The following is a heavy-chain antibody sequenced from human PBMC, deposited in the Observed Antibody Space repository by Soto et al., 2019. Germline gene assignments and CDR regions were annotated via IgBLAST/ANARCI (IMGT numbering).Heavy chain of an antibody. J-gene: IGHJ4*02. CDR1: GYTLTELS. CDR3: TTGQRPIRFLEWLSRYYFDY. CDR2: FDPEDGET. Sequence: QVQLVQSGAEVKKPGASVKVSCKVSGYTLTELSLHWVRQAPGKGLEWMGGFDPEDGETIYAQKFQGRVTMTEDKSTATAYMELSSLRSEDTAVYYCTTGQRPIRFLEWLSRYYFDYWGQGTLVTVSS. V-gene: IGHV1-24*01. D-gene: IGHD3-3*01.